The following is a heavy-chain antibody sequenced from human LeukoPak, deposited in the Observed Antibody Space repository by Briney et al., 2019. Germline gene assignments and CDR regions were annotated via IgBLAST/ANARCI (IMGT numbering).Heavy chain of an antibody. J-gene: IGHJ4*02. CDR3: ARGTVGPLWFGGY. CDR1: GYTFTSYD. D-gene: IGHD3-10*01. V-gene: IGHV1-8*01. CDR2: ISPNSGNT. Sequence: GASVKVSCKASGYTFTSYDINWVRQATGQGLEWMGWISPNSGNTGYAQKFQGRVTMTRNTSISTAYMELGSLRPEDTAVYYCARGTVGPLWFGGYWGQGTLVTVSS.